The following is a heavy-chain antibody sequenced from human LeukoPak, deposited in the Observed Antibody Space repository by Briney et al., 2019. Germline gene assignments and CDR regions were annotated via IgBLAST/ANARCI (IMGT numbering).Heavy chain of an antibody. CDR3: AREQRGGLSGCLGGLFASYYTYYYMDV. V-gene: IGHV1-8*01. CDR1: GYTFTSYD. Sequence: ASVKVSCKASGYTFTSYDINWVRQATGQGLEWMGWMNPNSGNTGYAQKFQGRVTMTRNTSISTAYMELSSLRSEDTAVYYCAREQRGGLSGCLGGLFASYYTYYYMDVWGRGTTVTVSS. J-gene: IGHJ6*03. D-gene: IGHD3-10*01. CDR2: MNPNSGNT.